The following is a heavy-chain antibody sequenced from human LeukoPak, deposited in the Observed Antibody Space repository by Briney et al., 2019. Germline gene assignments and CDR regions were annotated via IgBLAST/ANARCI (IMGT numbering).Heavy chain of an antibody. D-gene: IGHD3-3*01. Sequence: ASVKVSCKASGYTFTSYDINWVRQATGQGLEWMGWMNPNSGNTGYAQKFQGRVTMTRNTSISTAYMELSSLRSEDTAVYYCARGLGGIISYYDFWSGYSPYAFDIWGQGTMVTVSS. CDR1: GYTFTSYD. CDR3: ARGLGGIISYYDFWSGYSPYAFDI. CDR2: MNPNSGNT. J-gene: IGHJ3*02. V-gene: IGHV1-8*01.